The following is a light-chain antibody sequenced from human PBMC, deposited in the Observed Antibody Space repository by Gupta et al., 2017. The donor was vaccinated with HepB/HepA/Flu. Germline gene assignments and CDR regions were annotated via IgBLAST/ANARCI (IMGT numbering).Light chain of an antibody. CDR2: GAS. V-gene: IGKV3-20*01. Sequence: EIVLTQSPGTLSLSPGERATLSCRASQSVSSSYLAWYQQKPGQAPRLLIYGASSRATGIPDRFSGSGXGTXFTLTIXRLEPEDFAVYYCQQEGSSPRTFGXGTKVEIK. CDR1: QSVSSSY. J-gene: IGKJ1*01. CDR3: QQEGSSPRT.